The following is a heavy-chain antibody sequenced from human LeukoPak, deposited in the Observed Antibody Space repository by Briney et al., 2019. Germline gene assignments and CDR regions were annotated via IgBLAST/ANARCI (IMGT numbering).Heavy chain of an antibody. CDR1: GFTFSSYA. V-gene: IGHV3-23*01. Sequence: GGSLRLSCAASGFTFSSYAMSWVRQAPGKGLEWVSAISGSGGSTYYADAVQGRFTICRDNSKNTLYLQMNSLRAEATAVYYCATDYGDYNYYYYGMDFWGQGTTVTVSS. D-gene: IGHD4-17*01. CDR2: ISGSGGST. CDR3: ATDYGDYNYYYYGMDF. J-gene: IGHJ6*02.